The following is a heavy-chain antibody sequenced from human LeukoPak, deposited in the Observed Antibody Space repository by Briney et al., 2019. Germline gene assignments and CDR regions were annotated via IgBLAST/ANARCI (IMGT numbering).Heavy chain of an antibody. V-gene: IGHV4-61*08. J-gene: IGHJ4*02. CDR1: GGSVYTGDYY. CDR2: IFYTGKT. Sequence: SETLSLTCTVSGGSVYTGDYYWGWVRQPPGKGPEWIGDIFYTGKTNYNPSLKSRVSISINTSKNQFSLKLTSVTAADTAVYYCARVFGSWGQGTLVTVSS. CDR3: ARVFGS.